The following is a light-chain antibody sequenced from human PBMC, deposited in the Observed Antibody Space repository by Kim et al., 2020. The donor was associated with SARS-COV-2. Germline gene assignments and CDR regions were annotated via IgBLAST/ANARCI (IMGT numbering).Light chain of an antibody. CDR2: RDS. J-gene: IGLJ3*02. Sequence: SYELTQPLSVSVALGQTARITCGGNNIGSNNAHWYQQKPGQAPVLVIYRDSNRLSGIPERFSGSNSGNTATLTISRAQAGNEADYYCQVWDSSPECVFGG. CDR1: NIGSNN. V-gene: IGLV3-9*01. CDR3: QVWDSSPECV.